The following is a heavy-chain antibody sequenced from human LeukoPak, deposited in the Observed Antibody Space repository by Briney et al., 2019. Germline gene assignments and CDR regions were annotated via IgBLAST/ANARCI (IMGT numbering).Heavy chain of an antibody. D-gene: IGHD6-19*01. CDR1: GGSFSGYY. CDR2: INHSGST. J-gene: IGHJ4*02. CDR3: ARSVAVAGGFDY. V-gene: IGHV4-34*01. Sequence: PSETLSLTCAVYGGSFSGYYWSWIRQPPGKGLEWIGEINHSGSTNYNPSLKSRVTISVDTSKNQFSLKLSSVTAADTAVYYCARSVAVAGGFDYWGQGTLVTVSS.